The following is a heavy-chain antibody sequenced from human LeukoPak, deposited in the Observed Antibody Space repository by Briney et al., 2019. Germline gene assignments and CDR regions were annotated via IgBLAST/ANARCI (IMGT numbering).Heavy chain of an antibody. CDR1: GSTLASFA. CDR3: AKSYYYASGRVVSNDFFDY. CDR2: FSGIGGTK. J-gene: IGHJ4*02. V-gene: IGHV3-23*01. D-gene: IGHD3-10*01. Sequence: AGGSLKLAGPASGSTLASFAMGWVRQAPGRWLGWVSVFSGIGGTKYYEDYMKGLFIISRDNYKNTLYLQMNSLRAEDTAVYYCAKSYYYASGRVVSNDFFDYWGQGTLVTVSS.